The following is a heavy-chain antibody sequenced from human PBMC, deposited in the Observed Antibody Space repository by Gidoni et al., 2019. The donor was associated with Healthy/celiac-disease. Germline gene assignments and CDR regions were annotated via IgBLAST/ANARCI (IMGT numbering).Heavy chain of an antibody. CDR3: ARGGYCSSTSCYEAGDWFDP. J-gene: IGHJ5*02. Sequence: QVQLQESGQGLVKPSQTLSLTCTVSGGSISSGDYYWSWIRQPPWKGLEWIWYIYYSGSTYYNPALKSRVTISVDTSKNQFSLKLSSVTAADTAVYYCARGGYCSSTSCYEAGDWFDPWGQGTLVTVSA. CDR1: GGSISSGDYY. D-gene: IGHD2-2*01. CDR2: IYYSGST. V-gene: IGHV4-30-4*01.